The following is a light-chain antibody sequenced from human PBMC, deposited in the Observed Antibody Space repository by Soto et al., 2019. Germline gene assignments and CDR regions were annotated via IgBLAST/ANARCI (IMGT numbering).Light chain of an antibody. V-gene: IGLV4-69*01. CDR3: QAWETGTQTYV. CDR1: SGHSSNA. CDR2: LKSDGSH. J-gene: IGLJ1*01. Sequence: QLVLTQSPSAAASLGASVKLTCTLSSGHSSNAIAWHQQQPEKGPRYLMKLKSDGSHRKGDGIPDRFSGSSSGAERYLAISSLQSEDEADYDCQAWETGTQTYVFGTGTKLTLL.